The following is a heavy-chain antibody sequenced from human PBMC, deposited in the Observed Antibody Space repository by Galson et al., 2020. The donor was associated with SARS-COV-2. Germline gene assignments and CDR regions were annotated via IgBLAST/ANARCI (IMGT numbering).Heavy chain of an antibody. Sequence: NSGGSLRLSCAASGFTFSDYFMSWVRQAPGKGLEWVSYISSSCSYINYADSVKGRFTISRDNAKNSLNLQMNSLRVEDTAVYYCARVGDCRGGICYGAEYCQHWGQGTLVTVSS. D-gene: IGHD2-15*01. V-gene: IGHV3-11*06. CDR2: ISSSCSYI. J-gene: IGHJ1*01. CDR1: GFTFSDYF. CDR3: ARVGDCRGGICYGAEYCQH.